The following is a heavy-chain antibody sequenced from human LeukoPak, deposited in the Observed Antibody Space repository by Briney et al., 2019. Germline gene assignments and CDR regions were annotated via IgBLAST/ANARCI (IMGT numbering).Heavy chain of an antibody. CDR3: ARDVANYYGSGSYDY. D-gene: IGHD3-10*01. Sequence: GGSLRLSCAASGFTFSSYAMSWVRQAPGKGLEWVSSISSSSSYIYYADSVKGRFTISRDNAKNSLYLQMNSLRAEDTAVYYCARDVANYYGSGSYDYWGQGTLVTVSS. J-gene: IGHJ4*02. V-gene: IGHV3-21*01. CDR2: ISSSSSYI. CDR1: GFTFSSYA.